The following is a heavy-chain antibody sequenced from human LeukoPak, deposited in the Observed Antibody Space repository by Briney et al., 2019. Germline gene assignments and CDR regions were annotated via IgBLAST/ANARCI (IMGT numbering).Heavy chain of an antibody. D-gene: IGHD3-10*01. Sequence: SETLSLTCTVSGGSISSSSYYWGWIRQPPGKGLEWTGSIYYSGSTYYNPSLKSRVTISVDTSKNQFSLKLSSVTAADTAVYYCARSSKLLKSFDYWGQGTLVTVSS. CDR1: GGSISSSSYY. J-gene: IGHJ4*02. CDR2: IYYSGST. CDR3: ARSSKLLKSFDY. V-gene: IGHV4-39*01.